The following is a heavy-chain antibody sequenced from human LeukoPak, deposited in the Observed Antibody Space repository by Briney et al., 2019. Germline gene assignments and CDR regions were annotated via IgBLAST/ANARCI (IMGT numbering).Heavy chain of an antibody. V-gene: IGHV1-18*04. J-gene: IGHJ4*02. Sequence: VASVKVSCKASGYTFTSYGISWVRQAPEQGLEWMGWISAYNGNTNYAQKLQGRVTMTTDTSTSTAYMELRSLRSDDTAVYYCAREFRYYGDLHYWGQGTLVTVSS. CDR1: GYTFTSYG. CDR2: ISAYNGNT. D-gene: IGHD4-17*01. CDR3: AREFRYYGDLHY.